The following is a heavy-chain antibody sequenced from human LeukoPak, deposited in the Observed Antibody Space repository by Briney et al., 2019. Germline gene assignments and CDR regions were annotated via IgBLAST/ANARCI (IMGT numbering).Heavy chain of an antibody. CDR1: GFTLTSYE. Sequence: PGGSLRLSCAASGFTLTSYEMNWVRLAPGKGLGWISYISRTGNSIYYADSVKGRFTVSRDSAKNSLYLQMNSLRAEDTAVYYCARGPYSSNWYVDYWGQGTLVTVA. CDR3: ARGPYSSNWYVDY. J-gene: IGHJ4*02. CDR2: ISRTGNSI. V-gene: IGHV3-48*03. D-gene: IGHD6-13*01.